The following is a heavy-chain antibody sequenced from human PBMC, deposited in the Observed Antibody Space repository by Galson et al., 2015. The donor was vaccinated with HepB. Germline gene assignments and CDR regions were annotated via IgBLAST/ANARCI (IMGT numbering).Heavy chain of an antibody. V-gene: IGHV1-2*02. Sequence: SVKVSCKASGHTFTGYFMHWVRQAPGEGLEWMGWINTNSGGTNYAQKFQGRVTMARDTSISTAYMELSRLSSDDTAVYYCARKYSNTYYLDYWGQGTLVTVSS. D-gene: IGHD4-11*01. CDR3: ARKYSNTYYLDY. CDR2: INTNSGGT. J-gene: IGHJ4*02. CDR1: GHTFTGYF.